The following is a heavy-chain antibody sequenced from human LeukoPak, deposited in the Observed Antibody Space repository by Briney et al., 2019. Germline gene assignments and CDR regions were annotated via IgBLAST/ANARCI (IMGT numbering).Heavy chain of an antibody. CDR3: ARDPASGSGSFDY. CDR2: IYSGGST. V-gene: IGHV3-53*01. J-gene: IGHJ4*02. Sequence: GGSLRLSCEVSGFTFSSFWMNWVRQAPGKGLEWVSVIYSGGSTYYADSVKGRFTVSRDNSKNTLYLQMNSLRVEDTAVYYCARDPASGSGSFDYWGQGTPVTVSS. CDR1: GFTFSSFW. D-gene: IGHD3-10*01.